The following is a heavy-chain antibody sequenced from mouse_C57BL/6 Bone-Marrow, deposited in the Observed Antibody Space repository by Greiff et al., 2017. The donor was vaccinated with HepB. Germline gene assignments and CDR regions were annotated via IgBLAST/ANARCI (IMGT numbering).Heavy chain of an antibody. CDR1: GYTFTDYY. J-gene: IGHJ2*01. CDR2: INPNNGGT. D-gene: IGHD2-5*01. Sequence: EVQLQQSGPELVKPGASVKISCKASGYTFTDYYMNWVKQSHGKSLEWIGDINPNNGGTSYNQKFKGKATLTVDKSSSTAYMELRSLTSEDSAVYYCARGYSNYDYGGKGTTLTVSS. V-gene: IGHV1-26*01. CDR3: ARGYSNYDY.